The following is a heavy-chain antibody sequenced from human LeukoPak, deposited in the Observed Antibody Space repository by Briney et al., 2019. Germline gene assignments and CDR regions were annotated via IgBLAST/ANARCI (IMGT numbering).Heavy chain of an antibody. CDR1: GFTFGDYA. V-gene: IGHV3-9*01. D-gene: IGHD3-22*01. Sequence: PGRSLRLSCAASGFTFGDYAMHWVRQAPGKGLEWVSGISWNSGSIGYAGSVKGRFTISRDNAKNSLYLQMNSLRAEDTALYYCASGRSYDSSGLDYWGQGTLVTVPS. J-gene: IGHJ4*02. CDR2: ISWNSGSI. CDR3: ASGRSYDSSGLDY.